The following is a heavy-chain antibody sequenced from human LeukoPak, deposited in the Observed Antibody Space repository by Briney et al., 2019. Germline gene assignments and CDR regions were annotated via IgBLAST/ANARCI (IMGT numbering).Heavy chain of an antibody. CDR1: GFTFSSYS. D-gene: IGHD1-26*01. V-gene: IGHV3-48*01. CDR2: ISSSSSTI. CDR3: ARDRSGDSPDYYYYMDV. J-gene: IGHJ6*03. Sequence: GGSLRLSCAASGFTFSSYSMNWVRQAPGKGLEWVSYISSSSSTIYYADSVKGRFTISRDNAKNSLYLQMNSLRAEDTAVYYCARDRSGDSPDYYYYMDVWGKGATVTVSS.